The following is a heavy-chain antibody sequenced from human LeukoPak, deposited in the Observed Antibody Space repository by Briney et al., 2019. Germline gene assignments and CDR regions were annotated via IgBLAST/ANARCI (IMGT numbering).Heavy chain of an antibody. D-gene: IGHD1-1*01. CDR3: ARDLYLGTYNLDY. CDR1: GYTFTGYY. J-gene: IGHJ4*02. CDR2: INPNSGGT. Sequence: ASVKVSCKASGYTFTGYYMHWVRQAPGQGLEWMGWINPNSGGTNYAQKFQGRVTMTRDTSISTAYVELSRLRSDDTAVYYCARDLYLGTYNLDYWGQGTLVTVSS. V-gene: IGHV1-2*02.